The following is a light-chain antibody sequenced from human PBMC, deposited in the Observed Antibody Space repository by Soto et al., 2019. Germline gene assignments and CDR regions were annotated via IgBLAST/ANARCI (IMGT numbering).Light chain of an antibody. CDR2: GAS. CDR1: QSVSSSC. CDR3: QQYGTSPRT. J-gene: IGKJ1*01. V-gene: IGKV3-20*01. Sequence: EIVLTQSPGTLSLSPGERATLSCRASQSVSSSCLAWYQQKPGQAPRLLIYGASSRATGIPDRFSASGSGRDFTLSISRLETEDFAVYYWQQYGTSPRTFGQGTKVEI.